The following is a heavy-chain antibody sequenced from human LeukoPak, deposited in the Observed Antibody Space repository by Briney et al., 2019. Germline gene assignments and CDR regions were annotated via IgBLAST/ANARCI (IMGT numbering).Heavy chain of an antibody. CDR2: ISGSGRNI. CDR3: ARSPPSGSYYDY. J-gene: IGHJ4*02. Sequence: PGGSLRLSCAASGFTFSNYWMHWVRQAPGTGLEWVSSISGSGRNINYADSVKGRFTISRDNAKNSVYLQMNSLRAEDTAVFYCARSPPSGSYYDYWGQGTLVTVSS. CDR1: GFTFSNYW. V-gene: IGHV3-21*01. D-gene: IGHD3-10*01.